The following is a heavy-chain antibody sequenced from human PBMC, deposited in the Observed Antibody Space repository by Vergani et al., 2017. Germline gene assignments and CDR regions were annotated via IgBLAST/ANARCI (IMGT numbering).Heavy chain of an antibody. CDR2: TYYRSKWYN. Sequence: QVQLQQSGPGLVKPSQTPSPTFAISGDSVSSNSAAWNWIRQSPSRGLDWLGRTYYRSKWYNDYAVSVKSRITINPDTSKNQFSLQLNSVTPEDTAVYYCAREVVVVPAAIKYYYYYMDVWGKGTTVTVSS. V-gene: IGHV6-1*01. CDR1: GDSVSSNSAA. J-gene: IGHJ6*03. D-gene: IGHD2-2*01. CDR3: AREVVVVPAAIKYYYYYMDV.